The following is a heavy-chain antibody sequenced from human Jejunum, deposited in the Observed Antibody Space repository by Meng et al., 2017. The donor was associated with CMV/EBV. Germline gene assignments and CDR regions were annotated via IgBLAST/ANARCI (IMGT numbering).Heavy chain of an antibody. J-gene: IGHJ6*02. CDR2: TRYDGENK. Sequence: GFSFSCFGLHFVRPAPGKVLEWVAFTRYDGENKYYADTVKGRFTISKDNSKNTLYLQMSSLRPEDTGVYYCANFPSSAYYSEMDVWGQGTTVTVSS. V-gene: IGHV3-30*02. CDR3: ANFPSSAYYSEMDV. CDR1: GFSFSCFG.